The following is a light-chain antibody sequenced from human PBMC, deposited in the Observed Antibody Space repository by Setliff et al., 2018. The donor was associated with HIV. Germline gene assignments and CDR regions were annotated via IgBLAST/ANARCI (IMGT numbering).Light chain of an antibody. J-gene: IGLJ3*02. Sequence: PVLAQLPSASASLGSSVKLTCTLSSEYNTYIVAWYQQRPGKAPRYLMKVEDGGTYTKGSGVPDRFSGSSSGTDRFLTISNLQSEDEADYFCETWDGVVVFGGGTK. CDR2: VEDGGTY. CDR3: ETWDGVVV. V-gene: IGLV4-60*03. CDR1: SEYNTYI.